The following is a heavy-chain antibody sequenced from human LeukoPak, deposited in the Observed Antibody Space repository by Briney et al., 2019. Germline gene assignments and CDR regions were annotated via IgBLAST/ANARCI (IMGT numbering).Heavy chain of an antibody. D-gene: IGHD3-16*01. J-gene: IGHJ4*02. CDR2: IRYDGSNK. CDR1: GFTFSNYG. Sequence: GGSLRLSCAASGFTFSNYGLHWVRQAPGKGLEWVSFIRYDGSNKYYIDSVKGRFTISRDNSKNTLYLQMNSLRAEDTAVYYCARGPYPNDYWGQGTLVTVSS. V-gene: IGHV3-30*02. CDR3: ARGPYPNDY.